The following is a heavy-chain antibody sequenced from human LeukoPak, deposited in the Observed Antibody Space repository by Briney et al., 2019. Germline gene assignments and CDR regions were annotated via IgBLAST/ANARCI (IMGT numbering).Heavy chain of an antibody. Sequence: GASVKVSCKASGYTFTGYYMRWVRQAPGQGLEWMGWINPNSGGTNYAQKFQGRVTMTRDTSISTAYMELSRLRSDDTAVYYCARDRIYHSGSYCGYWGQGTLVTASS. D-gene: IGHD1-26*01. CDR2: INPNSGGT. CDR1: GYTFTGYY. J-gene: IGHJ4*02. V-gene: IGHV1-2*02. CDR3: ARDRIYHSGSYCGY.